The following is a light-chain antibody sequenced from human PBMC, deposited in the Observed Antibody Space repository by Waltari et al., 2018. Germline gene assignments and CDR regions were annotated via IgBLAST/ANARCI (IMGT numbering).Light chain of an antibody. CDR1: SSDVGRYKF. CDR3: SSYAGGNTLV. V-gene: IGLV2-8*01. Sequence: QPALTQPPSASGSLGHSVTISCTGSSSDVGRYKFVSWSQQYPGKAPKLIFYEVFKRPPGVPDRFSGSKSGNTASLTVSGLQPEDEADYYCSSYAGGNTLVFGGGTRLTVL. J-gene: IGLJ2*01. CDR2: EVF.